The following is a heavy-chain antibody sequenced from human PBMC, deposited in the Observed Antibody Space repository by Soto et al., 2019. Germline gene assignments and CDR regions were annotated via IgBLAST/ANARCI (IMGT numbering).Heavy chain of an antibody. CDR2: IWFDGSKK. V-gene: IGHV3-33*01. D-gene: IGHD3-22*01. J-gene: IGHJ5*01. Sequence: GGSLRLSCAASGFKFRNYAIHWVRQAPGKGLEWLAVIWFDGSKKYYADSVKGRLTISRDNSKNTVYLDMNSLTADDSGVFYCARAHTMMILDRFDPWGQGTLVTVSS. CDR1: GFKFRNYA. CDR3: ARAHTMMILDRFDP.